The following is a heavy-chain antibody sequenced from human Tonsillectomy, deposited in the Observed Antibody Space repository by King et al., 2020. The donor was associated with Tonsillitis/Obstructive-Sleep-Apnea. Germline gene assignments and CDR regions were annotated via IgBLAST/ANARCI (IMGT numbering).Heavy chain of an antibody. D-gene: IGHD3-16*01. V-gene: IGHV5-10-1*03. CDR2: IDPSDSYT. Sequence: VQLVESGAEVKKPGESLRISCKASGCSFTSHWISWVRQMPGKGLEWMGRIDPSDSYTNYSPSFQGLVTISADKSIRTAYLQWSSLKASDTAMYFCTRDDPMDVWGQGTTVTVSS. J-gene: IGHJ6*02. CDR3: TRDDPMDV. CDR1: GCSFTSHW.